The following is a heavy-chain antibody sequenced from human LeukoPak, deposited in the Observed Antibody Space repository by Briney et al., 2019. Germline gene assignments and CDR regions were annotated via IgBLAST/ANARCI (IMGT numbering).Heavy chain of an antibody. CDR1: GGSVGSGSSH. CDR2: IYYNGNT. CDR3: ARLGGSGWFDS. D-gene: IGHD6-19*01. V-gene: IGHV4-61*01. Sequence: SETPSLTCTVSGGSVGSGSSHWVWIRQPPGRGLEWIGYIYYNGNTNYNPSLESRVTISLDTSKNQFSLRLNSVTAADTAVYYCARLGGSGWFDSWGRGMLVTVSS. J-gene: IGHJ5*01.